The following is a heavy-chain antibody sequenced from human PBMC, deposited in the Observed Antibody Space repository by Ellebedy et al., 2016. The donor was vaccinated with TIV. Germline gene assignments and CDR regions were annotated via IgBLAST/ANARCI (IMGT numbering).Heavy chain of an antibody. CDR2: ISYDGSNK. Sequence: GESLKISCAASGFTFSSYGMHWVRQAPGKGLEWVAVISYDGSNKYYADSVKGRFTISRDNSKNTLYLQMNSLRAEDTAVYYCAKDLGTTVVAYYWGQGTLVTVSS. J-gene: IGHJ4*02. CDR1: GFTFSSYG. CDR3: AKDLGTTVVAYY. D-gene: IGHD4-23*01. V-gene: IGHV3-30*18.